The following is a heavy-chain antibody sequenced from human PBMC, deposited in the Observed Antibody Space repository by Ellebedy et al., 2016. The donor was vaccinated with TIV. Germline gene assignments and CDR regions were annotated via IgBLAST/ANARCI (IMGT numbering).Heavy chain of an antibody. V-gene: IGHV3-48*04. Sequence: GESLKISCAASGFSFRTYSMNWVRQAPGKGLEWVSYISGSSDSIHYADSVKGRFTISRDNAENSLFLQMNSLRADDTAVYYCARGGISLLRGAPPRQLNWFDPWGQGTLVTVSS. J-gene: IGHJ5*02. CDR3: ARGGISLLRGAPPRQLNWFDP. CDR2: ISGSSDSI. CDR1: GFSFRTYS. D-gene: IGHD3-10*01.